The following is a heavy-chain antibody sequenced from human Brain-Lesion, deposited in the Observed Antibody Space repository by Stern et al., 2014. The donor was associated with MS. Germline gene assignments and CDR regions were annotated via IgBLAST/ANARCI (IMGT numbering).Heavy chain of an antibody. CDR2: IYSVGST. D-gene: IGHD1-14*01. V-gene: IGHV3-53*01. CDR1: GFTFSKNY. J-gene: IGHJ4*02. CDR3: ARLVNRAXHFDY. Sequence: EVQLVQSGGGLIQPGGSLRLSWVASGFTFSKNYMSWGRQAPGKGLEWVSSIYSVGSTYYADSVQGRFVISRDNSKNTLFLQMNSLRAEDTAVYYCARLVNRAXHFDYWGQGTLXXVSS.